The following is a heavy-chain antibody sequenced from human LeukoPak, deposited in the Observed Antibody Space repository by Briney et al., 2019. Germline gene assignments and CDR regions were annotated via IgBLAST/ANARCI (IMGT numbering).Heavy chain of an antibody. CDR2: ISWNSGSI. Sequence: GGSLRLSCAASGFTFDDYAMHWVRQAPGKGLEWVSGISWNSGSIGYADSVKGRFTISRDNAKNSLYLQMNSLRAEDTAVYCCARVEEATTFNPWGQGTLVTVSS. CDR3: ARVEEATTFNP. CDR1: GFTFDDYA. J-gene: IGHJ5*02. D-gene: IGHD1-1*01. V-gene: IGHV3-9*01.